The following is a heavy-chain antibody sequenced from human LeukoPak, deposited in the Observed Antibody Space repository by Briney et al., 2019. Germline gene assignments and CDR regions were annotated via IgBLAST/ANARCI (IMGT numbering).Heavy chain of an antibody. V-gene: IGHV1-69*04. Sequence: SVKVSCKASGGTFSSYAISWVRQAPGQGLEWMGRIIPILGIANYAQKFQGRVTITADESTSTAYMELSSLRSEDTAVYYCARRLGYGGPLGDYWGQGTLVTVSS. CDR1: GGTFSSYA. CDR3: ARRLGYGGPLGDY. CDR2: IIPILGIA. D-gene: IGHD4-23*01. J-gene: IGHJ4*02.